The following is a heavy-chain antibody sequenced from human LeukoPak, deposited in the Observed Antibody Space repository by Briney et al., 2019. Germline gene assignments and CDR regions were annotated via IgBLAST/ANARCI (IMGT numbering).Heavy chain of an antibody. CDR2: INPNSGGT. CDR1: GYTFTGYY. J-gene: IGHJ6*02. V-gene: IGHV1-2*04. D-gene: IGHD4-23*01. Sequence: GASVKVSCKASGYTFTGYYMHCVRQAPGQGLEWMGWINPNSGGTNYAQKFQGWVTMTRDTSISTAYMELSRLRSDDTAVYYCARGLEGGKYYHYYGMDVWGQGTTVIVSS. CDR3: ARGLEGGKYYHYYGMDV.